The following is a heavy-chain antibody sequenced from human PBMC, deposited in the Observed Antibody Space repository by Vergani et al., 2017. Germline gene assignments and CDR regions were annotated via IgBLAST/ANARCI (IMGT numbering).Heavy chain of an antibody. D-gene: IGHD3-10*01. V-gene: IGHV3-7*03. CDR3: ARAVRGVIPQFDY. Sequence: EVQLVESGGGLVQPGGSLRLSCAASGFTFSSYWMSWVRQAPGKGLEWVANIKQDGSEKYYVDSVKGRFTISRDNSKNTLYLQMNSLRAEDTAVYYCARAVRGVIPQFDYWGQGTLVTVSS. J-gene: IGHJ4*02. CDR1: GFTFSSYW. CDR2: IKQDGSEK.